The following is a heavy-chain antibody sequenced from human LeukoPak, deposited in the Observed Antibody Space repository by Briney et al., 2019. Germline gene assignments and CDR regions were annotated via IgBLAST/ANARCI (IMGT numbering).Heavy chain of an antibody. J-gene: IGHJ4*02. CDR3: AADRLSSWLDY. Sequence: SVKVSCKASGYTFTSYDFNWVRQATGQRPEWIGWIVVGSGNTNYAQKFQERVTITRDMSTSTAYMELSSLRSEDTAVYYCAADRLSSWLDYWGQGTLVTVSS. CDR1: GYTFTSYD. D-gene: IGHD6-13*01. CDR2: IVVGSGNT. V-gene: IGHV1-58*01.